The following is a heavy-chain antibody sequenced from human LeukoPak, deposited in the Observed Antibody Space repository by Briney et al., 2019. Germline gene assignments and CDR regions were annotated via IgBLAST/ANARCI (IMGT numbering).Heavy chain of an antibody. D-gene: IGHD3-10*01. CDR3: AKEDGSGSSVFLDAFDI. V-gene: IGHV3-30*18. J-gene: IGHJ3*02. CDR2: ISYDGSNK. Sequence: GGSLRLSCAASGFTFSSYGMHWVRQAPGKGLEWVAVISYDGSNKYYADSVKGRFTISRDNSRNTVYLQMNSLRAEDMAVCYCAKEDGSGSSVFLDAFDIWGQGTMVTVSS. CDR1: GFTFSSYG.